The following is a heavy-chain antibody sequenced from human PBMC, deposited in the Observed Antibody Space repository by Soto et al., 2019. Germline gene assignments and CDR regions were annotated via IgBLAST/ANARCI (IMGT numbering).Heavy chain of an antibody. D-gene: IGHD4-4*01. CDR3: ARGSNHFDY. CDR1: GVTFSTFW. Sequence: GGSLRLSCAASGVTFSTFWMHGVRQVPGKGPVWVSRINSDGNSTSYADSVKGRFTISRDNAKNTLYLQMNSLRAEDTAVYYCARGSNHFDYWGQGTLVTVSS. J-gene: IGHJ4*02. V-gene: IGHV3-74*01. CDR2: INSDGNST.